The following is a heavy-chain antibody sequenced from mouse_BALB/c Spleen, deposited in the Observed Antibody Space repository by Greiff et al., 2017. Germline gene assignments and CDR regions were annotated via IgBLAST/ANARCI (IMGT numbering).Heavy chain of an antibody. CDR2: ISSGSSTI. CDR1: GFTFSSFG. J-gene: IGHJ2*01. Sequence: EVQRVESGGGLVQPGGSRKLSCAASGFTFSSFGMHWVRQAPEKGLEWVAYISSGSSTIYYADTVKGRFTISRDNPKNTLFLQMTSLRSEDTAMYYCANGDYWGQGTTLTVSS. CDR3: ANGDY. V-gene: IGHV5-17*02.